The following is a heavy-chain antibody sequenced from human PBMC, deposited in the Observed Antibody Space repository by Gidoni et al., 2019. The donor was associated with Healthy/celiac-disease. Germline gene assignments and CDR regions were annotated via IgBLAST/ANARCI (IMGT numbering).Heavy chain of an antibody. Sequence: EVQLVESGGGLVKPGGSLRLSCAASGFTFSSYSMNWVRQAPGKGLEWVSSISSSSSYIYYADSVKGRFTISRDNAKNSLYLQMNSLRAEDTAVYYCAREQGAYYYGSGEKIDYWGQGTLVTVSS. CDR2: ISSSSSYI. CDR3: AREQGAYYYGSGEKIDY. D-gene: IGHD3-10*01. J-gene: IGHJ4*02. CDR1: GFTFSSYS. V-gene: IGHV3-21*01.